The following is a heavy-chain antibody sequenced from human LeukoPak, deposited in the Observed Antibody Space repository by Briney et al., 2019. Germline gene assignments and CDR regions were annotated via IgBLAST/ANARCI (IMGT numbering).Heavy chain of an antibody. D-gene: IGHD1-26*01. CDR2: IHHSGST. V-gene: IGHV4-34*01. CDR3: ARGGGRKLDS. Sequence: SETLSLTCAVYGESFSGYYWSWIRQPPGKGLEWIGEIHHSGSTNYNPSLKSRVTISVDTSKNQFSLKLTSVTAADTAVYYCARGGGRKLDSWGQGTLVTVSS. J-gene: IGHJ4*02. CDR1: GESFSGYY.